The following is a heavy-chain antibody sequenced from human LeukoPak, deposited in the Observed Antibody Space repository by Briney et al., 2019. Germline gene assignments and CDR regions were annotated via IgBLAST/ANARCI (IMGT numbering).Heavy chain of an antibody. CDR1: GFTFSRYW. V-gene: IGHV3-7*01. D-gene: IGHD3-10*01. CDR3: ARESHYGSGSYYSVY. J-gene: IGHJ4*02. CDR2: IKQDGSEK. Sequence: PGGSLRLSCAASGFTFSRYWMSWVRQAPGKGLEWVANIKQDGSEKYYVDSVKGRFTISRDNAKNSLYLQMNSLRAEDTAVYYCARESHYGSGSYYSVYWGQGTLVTVSS.